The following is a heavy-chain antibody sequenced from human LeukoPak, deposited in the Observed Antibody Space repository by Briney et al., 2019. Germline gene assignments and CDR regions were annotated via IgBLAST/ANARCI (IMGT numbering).Heavy chain of an antibody. Sequence: GGSLRLSCEASGLTFSGHAMSWVRQAPGQGLEWVSAISGSGGSTYYADSVKGRFTISRDNSKNTLYLQMNSLRAEDTAVYYCAKDAYTAAGYYFDYWGQGTLVTVSS. CDR3: AKDAYTAAGYYFDY. D-gene: IGHD6-25*01. J-gene: IGHJ4*02. CDR1: GLTFSGHA. CDR2: ISGSGGST. V-gene: IGHV3-23*01.